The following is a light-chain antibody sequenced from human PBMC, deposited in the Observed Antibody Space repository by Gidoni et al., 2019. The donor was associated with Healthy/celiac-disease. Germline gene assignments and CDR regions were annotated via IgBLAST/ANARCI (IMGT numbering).Light chain of an antibody. CDR2: WSS. J-gene: IGKJ3*01. CDR1: QSVLYSSNNKNY. Sequence: DIVMTQSPDSLAVSLGERATINCKSSQSVLYSSNNKNYLAWYQQKPGQPPKLLIYWSSTRESGVPDRFIGSGSGTDFTLTISSLQAEDVAVYYCQQYYRTPFTFGPVSKVDIK. V-gene: IGKV4-1*01. CDR3: QQYYRTPFT.